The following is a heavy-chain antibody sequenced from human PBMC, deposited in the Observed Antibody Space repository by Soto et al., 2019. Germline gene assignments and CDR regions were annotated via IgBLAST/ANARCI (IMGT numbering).Heavy chain of an antibody. Sequence: SETLSLTCTVSGGSISSGDYYWSWIRQPPGKGLEWIGYIYYSGSTNYNPSLESRVTISVDTSKNQFSLKLSSVTAADTAVYYCARGNYDILTGYYGYNWFDPWGQGTLVTVSS. J-gene: IGHJ5*02. D-gene: IGHD3-9*01. CDR1: GGSISSGDYY. CDR3: ARGNYDILTGYYGYNWFDP. V-gene: IGHV4-61*08. CDR2: IYYSGST.